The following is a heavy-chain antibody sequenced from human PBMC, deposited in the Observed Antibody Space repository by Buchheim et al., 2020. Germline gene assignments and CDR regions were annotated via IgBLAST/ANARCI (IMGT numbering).Heavy chain of an antibody. D-gene: IGHD3-16*01. Sequence: EVQLVESGGGLVQPGGSLRLSCAASGFTFSTYSMNWVRQAPGKGLEWVSYISSSSSTIYYADSVKGRLTISRDNAQNSLHLQMNSLRAEDTAVYYCARDGVPDFGGYYFDYWGQGTL. CDR1: GFTFSTYS. CDR2: ISSSSSTI. J-gene: IGHJ4*02. CDR3: ARDGVPDFGGYYFDY. V-gene: IGHV3-48*01.